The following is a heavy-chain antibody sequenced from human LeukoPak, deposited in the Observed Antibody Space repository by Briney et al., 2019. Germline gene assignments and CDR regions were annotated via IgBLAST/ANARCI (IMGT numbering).Heavy chain of an antibody. J-gene: IGHJ3*02. CDR3: ARVKDGSGSYYNVDAFDI. CDR1: GYTFTSYG. V-gene: IGHV1-18*01. Sequence: ASVKVSCKASGYTFTSYGISWVRQAPGQGLEWMGWISAYNGNTNYAQKLQGRVTMTTDTSTSTAYMELRSLRSDDTAVYYCARVKDGSGSYYNVDAFDIWGQGTMVTVSS. CDR2: ISAYNGNT. D-gene: IGHD3-10*01.